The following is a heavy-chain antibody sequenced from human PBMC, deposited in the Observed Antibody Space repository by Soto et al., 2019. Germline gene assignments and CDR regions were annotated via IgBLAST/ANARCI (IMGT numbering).Heavy chain of an antibody. CDR1: GFTFSSYA. J-gene: IGHJ3*02. CDR3: AREGPTSGSYYGLSAFDI. Sequence: GGSLRLSCAASGFTFSSYAMHWVRQAPGKGLEWVAVISYDGSNKYYADSVKGRFTISRDNSKNTLYLQMNSLRAEDTAVYYCAREGPTSGSYYGLSAFDIWGQGTMVTVSS. D-gene: IGHD1-26*01. V-gene: IGHV3-30-3*01. CDR2: ISYDGSNK.